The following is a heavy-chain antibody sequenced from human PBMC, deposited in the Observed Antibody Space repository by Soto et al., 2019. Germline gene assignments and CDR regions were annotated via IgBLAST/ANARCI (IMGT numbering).Heavy chain of an antibody. D-gene: IGHD3-9*01. J-gene: IGHJ6*02. Sequence: LRLSCSASGFTFSSYNIHWVRQAPGKRLEYVSAISSNGGSTYYADSVKGRFTISRDDSKNTAYLQMNSLKTEDTAVYYCTRLILTGYDPYYGMDVWGQGTTVTVSS. CDR2: ISSNGGST. V-gene: IGHV3-64*04. CDR1: GFTFSSYN. CDR3: TRLILTGYDPYYGMDV.